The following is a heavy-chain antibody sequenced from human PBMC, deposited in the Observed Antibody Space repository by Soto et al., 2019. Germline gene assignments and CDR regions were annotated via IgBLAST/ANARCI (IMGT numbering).Heavy chain of an antibody. CDR1: GYTFTSYY. Sequence: VKVSCKASGYTFTSYYMHWVRQAPGQGLEWMGIINPSGGSTSYAQKFQGRVTMTRDTSTSTVYMELSSLRSEDTAVYYCARVNALRFFVVPLDYWGQGTLVTVSS. CDR3: ARVNALRFFVVPLDY. CDR2: INPSGGST. J-gene: IGHJ4*02. V-gene: IGHV1-46*01. D-gene: IGHD3-3*01.